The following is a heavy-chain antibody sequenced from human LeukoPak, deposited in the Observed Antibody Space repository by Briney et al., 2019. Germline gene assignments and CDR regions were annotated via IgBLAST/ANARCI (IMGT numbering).Heavy chain of an antibody. V-gene: IGHV3-64*01. J-gene: IGHJ6*02. CDR1: GFTFSSYA. CDR2: ISSNGGST. Sequence: GGSLRLSCAASGFTFSSYAMHWVRQAPGKGLEYVSAISSNGGSTYYANSVKGRFTISRDNSKNTLYLQMGSLRAEDMAVYYCARDDRFGPVLDVWGQGTTVTVSS. CDR3: ARDDRFGPVLDV. D-gene: IGHD3-16*01.